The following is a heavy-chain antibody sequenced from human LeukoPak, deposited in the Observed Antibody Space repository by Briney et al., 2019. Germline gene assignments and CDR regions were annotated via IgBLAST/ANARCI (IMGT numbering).Heavy chain of an antibody. D-gene: IGHD3-16*01. J-gene: IGHJ4*02. Sequence: GGSLRLSCAASGFTFSDNAMNWVRQAPGKGLEWVSGIGASGVSTYYSDSVKGRFTISRDNSKNTLYLQMNSLRAEDTAVYYCAKRMIMISWGQGTLVTVSS. CDR3: AKRMIMIS. CDR1: GFTFSDNA. CDR2: IGASGVST. V-gene: IGHV3-23*01.